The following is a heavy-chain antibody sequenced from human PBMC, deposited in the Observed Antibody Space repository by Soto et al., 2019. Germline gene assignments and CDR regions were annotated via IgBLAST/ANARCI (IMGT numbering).Heavy chain of an antibody. V-gene: IGHV1-69*01. CDR1: GGTFSSYA. CDR2: IIPIFGTA. D-gene: IGHD1-1*01. Sequence: QVQLVQSGAEVKKPGSSVKVSCKASGGTFSSYAISWVRQAPGQGLEWMGGIIPIFGTANYAQKFQGRVTITADESTSTAYMELSSLRSEDTAVYYCARVPCDWNDWGYYYYGMDVWGQGTTVTVSS. J-gene: IGHJ6*02. CDR3: ARVPCDWNDWGYYYYGMDV.